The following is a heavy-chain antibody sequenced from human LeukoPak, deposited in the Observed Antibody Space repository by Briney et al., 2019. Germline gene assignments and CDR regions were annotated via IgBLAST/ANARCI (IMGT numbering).Heavy chain of an antibody. D-gene: IGHD6-13*01. J-gene: IGHJ5*02. V-gene: IGHV1-18*01. CDR1: GYTFTSYG. CDR2: ISAYNGNT. Sequence: ASVKVSCKASGYTFTSYGISWVRQAPGQGLEWMGWISAYNGNTNHAQELQGRVTMATDTSTSTAYMELRSLRSDDTAVYYCARDSVVGQQLVSSDNWFDPWGQGTLVTVSS. CDR3: ARDSVVGQQLVSSDNWFDP.